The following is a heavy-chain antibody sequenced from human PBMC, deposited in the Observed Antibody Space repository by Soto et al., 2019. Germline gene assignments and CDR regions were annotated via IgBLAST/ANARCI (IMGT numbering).Heavy chain of an antibody. CDR3: ARGLYLAYCQDF. V-gene: IGHV3-74*01. CDR2: IKSDETTT. Sequence: EVQLVESGGGLVQPGGSLRLSCAASGFTFTDYWIHWVRQVPGKGLVWVSRIKSDETTTGYADSVKGRSTISRDNARITAYLHMRRLGSDDTAVYYCARGLYLAYCQDFWGPGILVTVSS. D-gene: IGHD1-26*01. J-gene: IGHJ4*02. CDR1: GFTFTDYW.